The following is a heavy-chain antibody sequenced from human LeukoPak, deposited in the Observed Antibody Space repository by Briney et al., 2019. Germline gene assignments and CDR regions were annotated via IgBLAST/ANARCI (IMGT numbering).Heavy chain of an antibody. Sequence: GGSLRLSCSASGFTFGSYWMNWVRQAPGKGPEWVANIKQDGSEINYVDSVKGRFTISRDNANNSLSLQTNSLRADDTAVYYCARDLGNGGAFDIWGQGTMVTVSS. CDR2: IKQDGSEI. CDR3: ARDLGNGGAFDI. V-gene: IGHV3-7*01. D-gene: IGHD1-1*01. CDR1: GFTFGSYW. J-gene: IGHJ3*02.